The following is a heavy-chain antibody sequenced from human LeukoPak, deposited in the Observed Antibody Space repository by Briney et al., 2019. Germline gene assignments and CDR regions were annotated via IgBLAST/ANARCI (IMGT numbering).Heavy chain of an antibody. D-gene: IGHD1-7*01. Sequence: SETLSLTCAVYGGSFSGYYWSWIRQPPGKGLEWIGEINHSGSTNYNPSLKSRVTISVDTSKNQFSLELSSVTAADTAVYYCARKLESYYYYYGMDVWGQGTTVTVSS. V-gene: IGHV4-34*01. CDR2: INHSGST. CDR3: ARKLESYYYYYGMDV. CDR1: GGSFSGYY. J-gene: IGHJ6*02.